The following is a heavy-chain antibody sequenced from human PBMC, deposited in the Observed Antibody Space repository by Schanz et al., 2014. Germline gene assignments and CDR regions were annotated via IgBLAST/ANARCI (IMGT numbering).Heavy chain of an antibody. CDR2: IYPGDSDT. J-gene: IGHJ4*02. D-gene: IGHD3-16*01. V-gene: IGHV5-51*01. CDR3: AGPRYAQARPKEPTTSGLFFDF. CDR1: GYSFASYW. Sequence: EVQLVQSGAEVKKPGESLKISCKASGYSFASYWIGWVRQMPGKGLEWMGLIYPGDSDTRYSPSFQGQVTISADRSINTAYLQWGSLKASDTAMYYCAGPRYAQARPKEPTTSGLFFDFWGQGALVTVSS.